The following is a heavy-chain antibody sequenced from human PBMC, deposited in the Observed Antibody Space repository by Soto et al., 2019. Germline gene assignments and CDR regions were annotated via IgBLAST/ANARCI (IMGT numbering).Heavy chain of an antibody. CDR2: MNPNSGNT. CDR3: ARGGIVVVPAATKARYYYGMDD. Sequence: QVQLVQSGAEVKKPGASVKVSCKASGYTFTSYDINWVRQATGQGLEWMGWMNPNSGNTGYAQKFEGRVTMTRNTSISTAYMELSSLRSEDTAEYYCARGGIVVVPAATKARYYYGMDDWGQGTTVTVSS. V-gene: IGHV1-8*01. J-gene: IGHJ6*02. D-gene: IGHD2-2*01. CDR1: GYTFTSYD.